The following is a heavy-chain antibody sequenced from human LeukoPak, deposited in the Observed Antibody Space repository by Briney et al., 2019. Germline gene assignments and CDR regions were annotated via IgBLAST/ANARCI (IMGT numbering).Heavy chain of an antibody. Sequence: GASVKVSCKASGYYMHWVRQAPGQGLEWMGIINPSGGTTTYAQRFQGRLTMTRDTSTSTVYMEPSSLTSEDTAVYYCARGCNYDGSGYCLFYWGQGTLVTVSS. J-gene: IGHJ4*02. CDR1: GYY. D-gene: IGHD3-22*01. V-gene: IGHV1-46*01. CDR3: ARGCNYDGSGYCLFY. CDR2: INPSGGTT.